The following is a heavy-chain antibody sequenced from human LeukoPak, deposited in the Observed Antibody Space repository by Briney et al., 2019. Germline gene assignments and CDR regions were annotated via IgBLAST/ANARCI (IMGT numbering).Heavy chain of an antibody. J-gene: IGHJ6*03. CDR3: ASSYDFWSGLLDYYYYMDV. CDR2: ISSSSSYI. CDR1: GFTFSSYS. Sequence: GGSLRLSCAASGFTFSSYSMNWVRQAPGKGLEWVSSISSSSSYIYYADSVKGRFTISRDNAKNSLYLQMNSLRAEDTAVYYCASSYDFWSGLLDYYYYMDVWGKGTTVTVSS. D-gene: IGHD3-3*01. V-gene: IGHV3-21*01.